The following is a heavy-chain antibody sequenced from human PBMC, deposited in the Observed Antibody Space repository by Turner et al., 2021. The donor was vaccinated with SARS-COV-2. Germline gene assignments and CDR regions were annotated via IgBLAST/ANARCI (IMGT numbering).Heavy chain of an antibody. V-gene: IGHV3-23*01. Sequence: EVQLLESGGGLVQPGGSLRHSCAASGFTFSSYAMSWVRQAPGKGLEWVAAISGSGGSTYYADSVKGRFTISRDNSKNTLYLQMNSLRAEDTAVYYCAKADRVMIVVVITLFDYWGQGTLVTVSS. CDR1: GFTFSSYA. CDR3: AKADRVMIVVVITLFDY. J-gene: IGHJ4*02. CDR2: ISGSGGST. D-gene: IGHD3-22*01.